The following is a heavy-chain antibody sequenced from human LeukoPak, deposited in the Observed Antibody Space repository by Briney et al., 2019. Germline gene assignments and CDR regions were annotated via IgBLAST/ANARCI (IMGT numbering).Heavy chain of an antibody. V-gene: IGHV3-23*01. Sequence: GGSLRLSCAASRFTFSSYAMSWVRQAPGKGLEWVSAISGSGGSTYYADSVKGRFTISRDNSKNTLYLQMNSLRAEDTAVYYCAKDQAHSGYDETFFDYWGQGTLVTVSS. CDR2: ISGSGGST. CDR1: RFTFSSYA. J-gene: IGHJ4*02. CDR3: AKDQAHSGYDETFFDY. D-gene: IGHD5-12*01.